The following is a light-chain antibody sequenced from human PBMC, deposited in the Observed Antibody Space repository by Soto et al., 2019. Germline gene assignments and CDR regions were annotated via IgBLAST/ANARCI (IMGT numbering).Light chain of an antibody. CDR3: SSYAGSNNYV. V-gene: IGLV2-8*01. Sequence: QSALTQPPSASGSPGQSVTISCTGTSSDVGGYNYVSWYQQPPDKAPKLLIYEVSKRPSGVPDRFSGSKSGNTASLTVSGLQAEDEADYYCSSYAGSNNYVFGTGTNSPS. J-gene: IGLJ1*01. CDR1: SSDVGGYNY. CDR2: EVS.